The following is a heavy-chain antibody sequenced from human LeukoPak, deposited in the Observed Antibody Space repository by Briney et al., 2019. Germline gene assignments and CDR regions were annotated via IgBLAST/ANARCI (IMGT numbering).Heavy chain of an antibody. CDR3: ARETSQKGAHYMDV. CDR2: IYYSGST. J-gene: IGHJ6*03. Sequence: PSETLSLTCTVSGYPISSDYYWGWIRQPPGKGLEWIGYIYYSGSTNYNPSLRSRVTISVDTSKNQFSLKLTSVTAADTAVYFCARETSQKGAHYMDVWGKGTTVTISS. V-gene: IGHV4-61*01. D-gene: IGHD3-16*01. CDR1: GYPISSDYY.